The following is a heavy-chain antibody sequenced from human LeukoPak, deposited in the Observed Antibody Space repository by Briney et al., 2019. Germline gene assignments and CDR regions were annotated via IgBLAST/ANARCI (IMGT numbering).Heavy chain of an antibody. CDR3: ARLEITTVTTSDY. D-gene: IGHD4-17*01. CDR1: GYTFASYD. Sequence: ASVKVSCKASGYTFASYDINWVRQATGQGLEWMGWMNPNSGNTGYAQKFQGRVTITMNTSISTAYMELSSLRSEDTAVYYCARLEITTVTTSDYWGQGTLVTVSS. CDR2: MNPNSGNT. J-gene: IGHJ4*02. V-gene: IGHV1-8*03.